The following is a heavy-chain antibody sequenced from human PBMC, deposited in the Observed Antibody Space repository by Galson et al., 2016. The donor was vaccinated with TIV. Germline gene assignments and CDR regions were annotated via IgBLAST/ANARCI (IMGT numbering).Heavy chain of an antibody. J-gene: IGHJ3*02. Sequence: ETLSLTCAVYGGSFTDYYWSWMRQAPGKGLEWIGEINDSGRTNYNPSLKSRVTISLDTSKNQFSLKLTSETAADTALYFCAREGGDVILPSAIRRLNAFDIWGQGTVVTVSS. D-gene: IGHD2-2*02. CDR3: AREGGDVILPSAIRRLNAFDI. CDR2: INDSGRT. CDR1: GGSFTDYY. V-gene: IGHV4-34*01.